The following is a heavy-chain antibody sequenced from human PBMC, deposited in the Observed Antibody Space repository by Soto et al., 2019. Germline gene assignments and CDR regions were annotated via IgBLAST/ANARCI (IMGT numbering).Heavy chain of an antibody. Sequence: SVNVSCKASGGTFSSYAISWVRQAPGQGLEWMGGIIPIFGTANYAQKFQGRVTITADESTSTAYMELSSLRSEDTAVYYCARDLGEAAAANYWGQGTLVTVS. V-gene: IGHV1-69*01. CDR1: GGTFSSYA. CDR2: IIPIFGTA. J-gene: IGHJ4*02. D-gene: IGHD6-13*01. CDR3: ARDLGEAAAANY.